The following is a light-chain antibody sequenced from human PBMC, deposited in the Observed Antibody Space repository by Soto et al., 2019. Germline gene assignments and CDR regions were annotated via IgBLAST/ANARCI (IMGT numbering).Light chain of an antibody. J-gene: IGLJ1*01. CDR3: SAYTSSSTHV. V-gene: IGLV2-14*01. Sequence: QSVLTQPASVSGSPGQSITVSGTGTSSDICGYNYGSGYQQHPGKAPKFMIYDASNRPSGVSNRFSGSKSGNTASLTISGLQAEDEADYYCSAYTSSSTHVFGTGTQLTFL. CDR2: DAS. CDR1: SSDICGYNY.